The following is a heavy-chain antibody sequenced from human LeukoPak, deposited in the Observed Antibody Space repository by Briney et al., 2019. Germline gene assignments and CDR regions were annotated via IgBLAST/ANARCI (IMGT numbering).Heavy chain of an antibody. CDR1: GYTLTELS. D-gene: IGHD6-19*01. CDR3: ATQSTSSGWYRAGVLGWFDP. Sequence: ASVKVSCKVSGYTLTELSMHWVRQGPGRGLEWMGGFDPDDGETIYAQKFQGRVTMTEDTSTDTAYMELSSLRSEDTAVYYCATQSTSSGWYRAGVLGWFDPWGQGTLVTVSS. V-gene: IGHV1-24*01. CDR2: FDPDDGET. J-gene: IGHJ5*02.